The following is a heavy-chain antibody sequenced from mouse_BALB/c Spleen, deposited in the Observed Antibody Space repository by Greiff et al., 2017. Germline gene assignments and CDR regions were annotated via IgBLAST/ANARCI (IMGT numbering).Heavy chain of an antibody. CDR2: IYPGDGDT. CDR1: GYAFSSYW. V-gene: IGHV1-80*01. J-gene: IGHJ3*01. CDR3: AIHYYGYWFAY. Sequence: QVHVKQSGAELVRPGSSVKISCKASGYAFSSYWMNWVKQRPGQGLEWIGQIYPGDGDTNYNGKFKGKATLTADKSSSTAYMQLSSLTSEDSAVYFCAIHYYGYWFAYWGQGTLVTVSA. D-gene: IGHD1-2*01.